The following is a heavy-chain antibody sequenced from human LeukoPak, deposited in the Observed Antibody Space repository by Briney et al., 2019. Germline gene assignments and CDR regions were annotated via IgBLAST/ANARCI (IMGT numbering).Heavy chain of an antibody. CDR3: VRENYFDY. CDR2: IYYSGST. J-gene: IGHJ4*02. Sequence: PSETLSLTCTVSGGSISSSSYYWGWIRQHPGKGLEYIGYIYYSGSTYYNPSLKSRVTISVDRSKNQFSLKLSSVTAADTAVYYCVRENYFDYWGQGILVTVSS. CDR1: GGSISSSSYY. V-gene: IGHV4-31*03.